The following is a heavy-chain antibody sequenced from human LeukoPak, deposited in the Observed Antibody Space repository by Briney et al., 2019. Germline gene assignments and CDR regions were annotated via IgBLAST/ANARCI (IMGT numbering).Heavy chain of an antibody. CDR3: AKAPFYARWAYYYGMDV. CDR1: GFTFSSYG. CDR2: IWYDGSNK. V-gene: IGHV3-33*06. D-gene: IGHD5/OR15-5a*01. J-gene: IGHJ6*02. Sequence: GGSLRLSCAASGFTFSSYGMHWVRQAPGKGLEWVAVIWYDGSNKYYADSVKGRFTISRDNSKNTLYLQMNSLRAEDTAVYYCAKAPFYARWAYYYGMDVWGQGTTVTVSS.